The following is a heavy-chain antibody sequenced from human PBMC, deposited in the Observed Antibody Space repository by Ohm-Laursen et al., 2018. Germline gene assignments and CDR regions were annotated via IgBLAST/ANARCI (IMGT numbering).Heavy chain of an antibody. Sequence: SETLSLTCTVSGASISTYYWHWIRQPAGKGLEWIGRISTSGYTDYNPSLKSRITMSVDTSKKQFSLKLTSVTAADTAVYYCASSGSPSRAWYSFDSWGQGTLVTVSS. V-gene: IGHV4-4*07. D-gene: IGHD6-13*01. J-gene: IGHJ4*02. CDR3: ASSGSPSRAWYSFDS. CDR2: ISTSGYT. CDR1: GASISTYY.